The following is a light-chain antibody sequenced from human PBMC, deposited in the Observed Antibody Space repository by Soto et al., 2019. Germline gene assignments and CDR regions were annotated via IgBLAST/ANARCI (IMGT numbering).Light chain of an antibody. CDR1: SSNIGSNT. CDR3: AAWDDSLKGFYV. CDR2: SND. J-gene: IGLJ1*01. Sequence: QSVLTQPPSASGTPGQRVTISCSGSSSNIGSNTVNWYQQLPGTAPKLLIYSNDQRPSGVPDRFSGSKSGTSASLAISGLQSGDEADYYCAAWDDSLKGFYVFGTGTKVTVL. V-gene: IGLV1-44*01.